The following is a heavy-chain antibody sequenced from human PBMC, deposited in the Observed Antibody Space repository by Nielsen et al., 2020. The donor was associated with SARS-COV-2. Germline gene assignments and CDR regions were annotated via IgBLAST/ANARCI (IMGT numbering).Heavy chain of an antibody. J-gene: IGHJ4*02. V-gene: IGHV4-61*01. CDR2: IYYTGNT. CDR1: GGSISSSSYY. CDR3: ARDRPDYSSGWYGHFDY. Sequence: SETPSLTCTVSGGSISSSSYYWSWIRKPPGQGLEWIGYIYYTGNTNYNPSLKSRVTISLDTSKNQFSLKLSSVTAADTAVYYCARDRPDYSSGWYGHFDYWGQGTLVTVSS. D-gene: IGHD6-19*01.